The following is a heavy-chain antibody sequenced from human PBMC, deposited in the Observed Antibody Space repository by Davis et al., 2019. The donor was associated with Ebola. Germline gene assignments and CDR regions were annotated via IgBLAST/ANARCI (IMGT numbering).Heavy chain of an antibody. CDR3: AKGGSSTVTMWGVY. Sequence: GGSLRLSCAASGFTVSSNYMSWVRQAPGKGLEWVSAISGSGVSTYYADSVKGRFTISRDNSKNTLYLQMNSLRAEDTAVYYCAKGGSSTVTMWGVYWGQGTLVTVSS. J-gene: IGHJ4*02. CDR1: GFTVSSNY. D-gene: IGHD4-11*01. CDR2: ISGSGVST. V-gene: IGHV3-23*01.